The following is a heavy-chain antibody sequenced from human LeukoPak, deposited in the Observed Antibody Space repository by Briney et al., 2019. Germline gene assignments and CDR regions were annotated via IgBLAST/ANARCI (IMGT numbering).Heavy chain of an antibody. D-gene: IGHD3-22*01. CDR2: IYTSGST. J-gene: IGHJ4*02. V-gene: IGHV4-4*07. Sequence: SETLSLTCTASGGSISSYYWSWIRQPAGKGLEWIGRIYTSGSTNYNPSLKSRVTMSVDTSKSQFSLKLSSVTAADTAVYYCARDSNYDSSGYYSVSDYWGQGTLVTVSS. CDR3: ARDSNYDSSGYYSVSDY. CDR1: GGSISSYY.